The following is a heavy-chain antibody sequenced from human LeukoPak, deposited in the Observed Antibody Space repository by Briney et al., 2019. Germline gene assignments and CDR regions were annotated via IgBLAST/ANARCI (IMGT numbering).Heavy chain of an antibody. CDR2: ISSNGGET. J-gene: IGHJ4*02. V-gene: IGHV3-23*01. CDR1: GFTFTTYA. CDR3: AKSMSTGYRGFFDY. D-gene: IGHD5/OR15-5a*01. Sequence: PGGSLRLSCAASGFTFTTYAMSWVRQTPGMGLEWVSSISSNGGETYYADSVKGRLSISRDNSKNTLYLQINSLRAEDTAMYYCAKSMSTGYRGFFDYWGQGTLVSVSS.